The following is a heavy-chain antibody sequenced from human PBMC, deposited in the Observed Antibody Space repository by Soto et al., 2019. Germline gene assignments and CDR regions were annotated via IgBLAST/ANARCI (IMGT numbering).Heavy chain of an antibody. CDR3: ASSDRCGFGFDY. CDR1: GSGSASISAA. V-gene: IGHV6-1*01. CDR2: TSYRSKWYN. Sequence: SQSLSPTCGISGSGSASISAAWNWIKQTPSRGLEWLGRTSYRSKWYNDYAVSVKSRITINPDTSKNQFSLQLNSVTPEDTALYYCASSDRCGFGFDYWGQGTLVTVPS. D-gene: IGHD3-22*01. J-gene: IGHJ4*02.